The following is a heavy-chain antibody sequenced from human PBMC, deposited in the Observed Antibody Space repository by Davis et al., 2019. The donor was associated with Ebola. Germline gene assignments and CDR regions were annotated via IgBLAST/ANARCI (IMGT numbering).Heavy chain of an antibody. V-gene: IGHV3-9*01. CDR1: GFTFDDYA. J-gene: IGHJ4*02. CDR2: ISWNSGSI. CDR3: ARDAATKAFDY. D-gene: IGHD1-14*01. Sequence: PGGSLRLSCAASGFTFDDYAMHWVRQAPGKGLEWVSGISWNSGSIGYADSVKGRFTISRDNAKNSVYLQLVSLRAEDTAVYYCARDAATKAFDYWGQGTPVTVSS.